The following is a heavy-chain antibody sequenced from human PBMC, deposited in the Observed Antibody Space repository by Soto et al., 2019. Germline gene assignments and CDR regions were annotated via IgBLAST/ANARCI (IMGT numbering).Heavy chain of an antibody. D-gene: IGHD6-13*01. CDR3: ARHSGNSWSFFDS. CDR1: GGSLSSYY. J-gene: IGHJ4*02. CDR2: IYYTGST. Sequence: SETLSLTCTVSGGSLSSYYWSWVRQPPGKGLEWIGYIYYTGSTNYNPSLKSRVTISVDTSKNQFSLKLNSVTAADTAVYYCARHSGNSWSFFDSWGQGTLVTV. V-gene: IGHV4-59*08.